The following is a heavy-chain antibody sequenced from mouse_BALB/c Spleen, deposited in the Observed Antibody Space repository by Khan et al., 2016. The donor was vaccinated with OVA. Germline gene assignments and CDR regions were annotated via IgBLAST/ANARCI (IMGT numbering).Heavy chain of an antibody. D-gene: IGHD1-1*01. CDR3: ARRCLRWDFDY. J-gene: IGHJ2*01. V-gene: IGHV1-7*01. Sequence: QVQLQQSGAELAKPGASVKMSCKASGYTFINYWILWVKQRPGQGLEWIGYINPSTGYTEYNQNFKDQATLTADKSSSTAYMQLSSLTSEDSAVYDCARRCLRWDFDYWGQGTTLTVSS. CDR1: GYTFINYW. CDR2: INPSTGYT.